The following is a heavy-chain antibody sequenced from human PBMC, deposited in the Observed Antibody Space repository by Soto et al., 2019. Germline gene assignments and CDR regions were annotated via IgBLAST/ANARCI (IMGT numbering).Heavy chain of an antibody. V-gene: IGHV1-69*13. CDR1: GGTFSSYA. D-gene: IGHD3-22*01. CDR2: IIPIFGTA. Sequence: SVKVSCKASGGTFSSYAISWVRQAPGQGLEWMGGIIPIFGTANYAQKFQGRVTITADESTSTAYMELSSLRSEDTAVYYCARFESHYYDSSGYYYHYYFDYWGQGTLVTVSS. J-gene: IGHJ4*02. CDR3: ARFESHYYDSSGYYYHYYFDY.